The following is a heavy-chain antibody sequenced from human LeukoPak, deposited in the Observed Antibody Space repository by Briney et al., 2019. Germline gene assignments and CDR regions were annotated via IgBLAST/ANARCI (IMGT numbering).Heavy chain of an antibody. J-gene: IGHJ4*02. V-gene: IGHV3-23*01. CDR3: AKQLGYCSDGSCYFPY. D-gene: IGHD2-15*01. Sequence: GGSLRLSCTTSGFTFSSSAMSWVRQAPGKGLEWVSAISNNGGYTYYADSVQGRFTISRDNSKSTLCLQMNSLRAEDTAVYYCAKQLGYCSDGSCYFPYWGQGTLVTVSS. CDR1: GFTFSSSA. CDR2: ISNNGGYT.